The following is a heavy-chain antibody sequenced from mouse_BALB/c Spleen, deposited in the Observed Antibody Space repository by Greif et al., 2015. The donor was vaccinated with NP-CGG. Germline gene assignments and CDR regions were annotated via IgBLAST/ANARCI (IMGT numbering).Heavy chain of an antibody. V-gene: IGHV1-9*01. CDR3: ARTYGSSYYAMDY. D-gene: IGHD1-1*01. CDR1: GYTFSSYW. Sequence: VQVVESGAELMKPGASVKISCKATGYTFSSYWIEWVKQRPGHGLEWIGEILPGSGSTNYNEEFKGKATFTADTSSNTAYMQLSSLTSEDSAVYYCARTYGSSYYAMDYWGQGTSVTVSS. J-gene: IGHJ4*01. CDR2: ILPGSGST.